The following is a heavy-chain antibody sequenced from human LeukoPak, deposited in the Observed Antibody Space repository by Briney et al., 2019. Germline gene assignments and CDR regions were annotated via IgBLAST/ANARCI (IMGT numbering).Heavy chain of an antibody. CDR3: ARDGI. Sequence: SETLSLTGSVSGYSINSGYYWGWIRQPPGKGLEWIGKIYYSGSTYYNPSLKSRVTISVDTSKNQFSLKLSSVTAADTAVCYCARDGIWGQGTLVTVSS. CDR2: IYYSGST. V-gene: IGHV4-38-2*02. CDR1: GYSINSGYY. D-gene: IGHD1-14*01. J-gene: IGHJ4*02.